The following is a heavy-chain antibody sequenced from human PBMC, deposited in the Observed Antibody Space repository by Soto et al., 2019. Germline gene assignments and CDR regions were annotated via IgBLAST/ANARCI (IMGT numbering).Heavy chain of an antibody. D-gene: IGHD3-10*01. J-gene: IGHJ4*02. CDR2: IIPMLGMS. CDR3: ATSYGSGSRAFDY. V-gene: IGHV1-69*02. CDR1: GDTFNFYT. Sequence: QVQLVQSGAEVKKPGSSVKVSCKASGDTFNFYTISWVRQAPGQGLEWMGRIIPMLGMSNYAQKFQDRVTIIADKSTSTAYMQLSSLRYEDTAIYYCATSYGSGSRAFDYWGQGTLVTVSS.